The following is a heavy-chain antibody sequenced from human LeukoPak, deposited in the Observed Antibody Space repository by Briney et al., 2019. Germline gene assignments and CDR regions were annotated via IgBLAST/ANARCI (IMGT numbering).Heavy chain of an antibody. CDR1: GYSISSGYY. CDR2: IYHSGST. D-gene: IGHD3-22*01. CDR3: XXDXXSGXYYRVGXDY. Sequence: SXETLXXXCTVSGYSISSGYYWGWIRPPPGKGLEWIGRIYHSGSTYYNPSLKSRVTISGDTSKNQFSVKLSSVTAADTAVYYXXXDXXSGXYYRVGXDYWGQGTXVTVSS. J-gene: IGHJ4*02. V-gene: IGHV4-38-2*02.